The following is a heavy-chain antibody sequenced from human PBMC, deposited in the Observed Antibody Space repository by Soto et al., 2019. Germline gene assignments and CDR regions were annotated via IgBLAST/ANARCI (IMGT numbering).Heavy chain of an antibody. CDR3: AAGYCSGGSCYAPYFQH. CDR2: IIPILGIA. Sequence: QVQLVQSGAEVKKPGSSVKVSCKASGGTFSSYTISWVRQAPGQGLEWMGRIIPILGIANYAQKFQGRVTITADKSTSTAYMELSSLRSEDTAVYYCAAGYCSGGSCYAPYFQHWGQGTLVTVSS. CDR1: GGTFSSYT. D-gene: IGHD2-15*01. J-gene: IGHJ1*01. V-gene: IGHV1-69*02.